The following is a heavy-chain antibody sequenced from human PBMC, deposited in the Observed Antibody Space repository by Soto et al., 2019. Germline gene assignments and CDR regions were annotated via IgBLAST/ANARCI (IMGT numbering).Heavy chain of an antibody. J-gene: IGHJ6*02. Sequence: GGSLRLSCAASGFTFSNAWMNWVRQAPGKGLEWVGRIKSKTDGGTTDYAEPVKGRFTISRDDSKNTLYLQMNSLKTEDTAVYYCTTDTYSSSLRHGMDVWGQGTTVTVSS. CDR3: TTDTYSSSLRHGMDV. D-gene: IGHD6-6*01. CDR1: GFTFSNAW. V-gene: IGHV3-15*07. CDR2: IKSKTDGGTT.